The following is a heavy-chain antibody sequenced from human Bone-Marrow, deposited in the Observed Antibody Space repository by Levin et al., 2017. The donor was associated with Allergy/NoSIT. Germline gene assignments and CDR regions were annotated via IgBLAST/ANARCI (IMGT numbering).Heavy chain of an antibody. J-gene: IGHJ5*02. V-gene: IGHV1-69*13. CDR3: AEDRGSSGQNWFDP. Sequence: ASVKVSCKASGGIFSRSAFTWVRQVPGQGLEWMGGIIPVFGTTNYAQKFQGRITITADESTSTAYMELNSLRSDDTAVYFCAEDRGSSGQNWFDPWGQGTPVTVSS. CDR2: IIPVFGTT. CDR1: GGIFSRSA. D-gene: IGHD6-19*01.